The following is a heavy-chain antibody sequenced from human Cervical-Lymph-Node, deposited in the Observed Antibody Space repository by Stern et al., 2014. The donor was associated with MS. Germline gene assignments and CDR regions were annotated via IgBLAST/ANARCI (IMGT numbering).Heavy chain of an antibody. V-gene: IGHV1-69*01. J-gene: IGHJ5*02. Sequence: VQLVESGAEVTKPGSSVKVSCKASGGTFSTFHSSWVRQAPGQGLEWMGGIFPVLGTPTDAQEFRGRVTITADVSTSTVYIELSSLRSDDTAVYYCALSSEASDRCYSLGYDLWGQGTLVTVSS. D-gene: IGHD3-22*01. CDR2: IFPVLGTP. CDR1: GGTFSTFH. CDR3: ALSSEASDRCYSLGYDL.